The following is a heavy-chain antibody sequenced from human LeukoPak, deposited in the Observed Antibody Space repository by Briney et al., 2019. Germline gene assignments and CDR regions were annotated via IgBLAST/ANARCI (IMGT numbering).Heavy chain of an antibody. V-gene: IGHV1-2*02. J-gene: IGHJ6*02. CDR1: GYTFTGYY. CDR2: NNPNSGGT. CDR3: ARGGAFRTGWYDYYYYAMDV. Sequence: ASVKVSCKASGYTFTGYYMHWVRQAPGQVLVWMGWNNPNSGGTNYAQKFQGRVTMTRDTSISTAYMELSRLRSDDTAVYYCARGGAFRTGWYDYYYYAMDVWGQGTTVTVSS. D-gene: IGHD6-19*01.